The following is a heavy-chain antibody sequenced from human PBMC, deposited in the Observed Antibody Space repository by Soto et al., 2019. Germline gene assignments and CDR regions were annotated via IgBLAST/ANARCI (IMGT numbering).Heavy chain of an antibody. CDR3: ARDKYYDFWSGYYANDY. V-gene: IGHV1-3*01. CDR1: GYTFTSYA. J-gene: IGHJ4*02. D-gene: IGHD3-3*01. CDR2: INAGNGNT. Sequence: QVLLVQSGAEVKKPGASVKVSCKASGYTFTSYAMHWVRQAPGQRLEWMGWINAGNGNTKYSQKFQGRVTITRDTSASTAYMELSSLRSEDTAVYYCARDKYYDFWSGYYANDYWGQGTLVTVSS.